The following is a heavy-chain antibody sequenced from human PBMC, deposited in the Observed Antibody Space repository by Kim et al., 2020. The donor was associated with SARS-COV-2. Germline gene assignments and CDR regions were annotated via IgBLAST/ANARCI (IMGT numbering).Heavy chain of an antibody. V-gene: IGHV3-30*18. J-gene: IGHJ4*02. CDR3: ANLGFGELFDY. D-gene: IGHD3-10*01. CDR1: GFTFSSYG. Sequence: GGSLRLSCAASGFTFSSYGMHWVRQAPGKGLEWVAVISYDGSNKYYADSVKGRFTISRDNSKNTLYLQMNSLRAEDTAVYYCANLGFGELFDYWGQGTLVTVSS. CDR2: ISYDGSNK.